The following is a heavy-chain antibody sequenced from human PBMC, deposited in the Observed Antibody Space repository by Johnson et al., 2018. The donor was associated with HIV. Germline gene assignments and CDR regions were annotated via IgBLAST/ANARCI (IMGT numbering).Heavy chain of an antibody. Sequence: EVQLVESGGGLVQPGGSLRLSCAASGFTFGNYWMHWVRQAPGKGLVWVARIYSDWSSTTYADSVKGRSSISRDNAKNTLYLQMNSLRAEDTAVYYCAKSGYSGSYDRMGAFDIWGQGTMVTVSS. CDR1: GFTFGNYW. CDR3: AKSGYSGSYDRMGAFDI. CDR2: IYSDWSST. V-gene: IGHV3-74*01. D-gene: IGHD1-26*01. J-gene: IGHJ3*02.